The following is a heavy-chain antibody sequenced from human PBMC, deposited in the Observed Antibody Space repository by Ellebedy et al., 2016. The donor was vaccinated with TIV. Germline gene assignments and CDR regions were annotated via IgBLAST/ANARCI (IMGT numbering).Heavy chain of an antibody. Sequence: PGGSLRLSCAASRFTFSTDAMHWVRQAPGKGLEWVAVTSYDGANTYYADSVKGRFTISRDNSKNTLYLQMNSLRAEDTAVYYCARAGGISPRPNRAISQPLSDWGQGTLVTVSS. CDR2: TSYDGANT. V-gene: IGHV3-30*04. D-gene: IGHD6-6*01. CDR1: RFTFSTDA. J-gene: IGHJ4*02. CDR3: ARAGGISPRPNRAISQPLSD.